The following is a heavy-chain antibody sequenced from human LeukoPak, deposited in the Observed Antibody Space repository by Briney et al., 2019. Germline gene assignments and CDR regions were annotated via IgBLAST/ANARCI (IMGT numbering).Heavy chain of an antibody. CDR3: ARAGIAAAGTRDFDY. D-gene: IGHD6-13*01. CDR1: GFTFSSYA. V-gene: IGHV3-7*01. J-gene: IGHJ4*02. Sequence: GRSLRLSCAASGFTFSSYAMHWVRQAPGKGLEWVANIKQDGSEKYYVDSVKGRFTISRNNAKNSLYLQMNSLRAEDTAVYYCARAGIAAAGTRDFDYWGQGTLVTVSS. CDR2: IKQDGSEK.